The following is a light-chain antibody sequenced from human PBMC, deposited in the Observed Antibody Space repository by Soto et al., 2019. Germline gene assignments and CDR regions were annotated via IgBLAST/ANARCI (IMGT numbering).Light chain of an antibody. CDR3: QSYDNSLSAYV. CDR1: SSNIGAGYD. J-gene: IGLJ1*01. Sequence: QSVLTQPPSVSGSPGQRVTISCTGRSSNIGAGYDVHWYQQLPGTAPKVLIYGNINRPSGVPDRFSGSKSGTSASLAITGLQAEDEADYYCQSYDNSLSAYVFGPGTKVTV. V-gene: IGLV1-40*01. CDR2: GNI.